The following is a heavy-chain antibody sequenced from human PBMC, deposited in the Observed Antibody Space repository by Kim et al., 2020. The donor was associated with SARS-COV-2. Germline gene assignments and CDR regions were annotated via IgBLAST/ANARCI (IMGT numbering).Heavy chain of an antibody. D-gene: IGHD1-1*01. V-gene: IGHV3-21*01. CDR2: ISSSSSYI. Sequence: GGSLRLSCAASGFTFSSYSMNWVRQAPGKGLEWVSSISSSSSYIYYADSVMGRFTISRDNAKNTLYLQMNSLRAADTAVYYCARDINWNDHYFEYWGQGTLVTVSS. J-gene: IGHJ4*02. CDR3: ARDINWNDHYFEY. CDR1: GFTFSSYS.